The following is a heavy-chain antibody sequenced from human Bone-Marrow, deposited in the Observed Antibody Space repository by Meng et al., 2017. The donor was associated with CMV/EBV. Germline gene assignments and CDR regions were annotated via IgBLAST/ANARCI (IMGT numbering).Heavy chain of an antibody. CDR3: ARNHGKSDFDY. D-gene: IGHD1-14*01. J-gene: IGHJ4*02. CDR2: ISHSRRT. V-gene: IGHV4-4*02. CDR1: GGSISGSDW. Sequence: TCAVFGGSISGSDWWTWVRQPPGKGLEWIREISHSRRTNYTPSLKSRVTISVDKSKNQFSLKVSSVTAADTAVYYCARNHGKSDFDYWGQGTLVTVSS.